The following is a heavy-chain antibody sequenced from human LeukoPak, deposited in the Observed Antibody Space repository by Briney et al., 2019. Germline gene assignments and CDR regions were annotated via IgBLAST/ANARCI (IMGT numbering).Heavy chain of an antibody. CDR3: ARAGTAVRLGMGFDS. Sequence: GGSLRLSCEGFGYSFSTYGMSWVRQAPGKGLEWVSGISGSGDSTDYAESVKGRFTISRDNSKNTMYLQMNSLRAEDTAIYYCARAGTAVRLGMGFDSWGQGTLVTVSS. D-gene: IGHD6-19*01. CDR2: ISGSGDST. J-gene: IGHJ4*02. V-gene: IGHV3-23*01. CDR1: GYSFSTYG.